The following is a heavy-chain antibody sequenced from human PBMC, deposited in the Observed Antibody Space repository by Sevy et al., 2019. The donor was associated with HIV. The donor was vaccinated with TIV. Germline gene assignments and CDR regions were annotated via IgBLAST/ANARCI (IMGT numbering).Heavy chain of an antibody. Sequence: GGSLRLSCAASGFAFYDYSMSWIRQAPGKGLEWVATFSFGDGKINYADSVKGRFTISRDNSKNSFDMQMDNLRVDDTALYYGAREGCTRPYDSWGQGTRVTVSS. CDR3: AREGCTRPYDS. V-gene: IGHV3-23*01. J-gene: IGHJ4*02. D-gene: IGHD2-8*01. CDR2: FSFGDGKI. CDR1: GFAFYDYS.